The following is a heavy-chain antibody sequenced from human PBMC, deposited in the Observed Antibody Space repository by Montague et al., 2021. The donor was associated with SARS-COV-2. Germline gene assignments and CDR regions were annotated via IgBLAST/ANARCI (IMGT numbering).Heavy chain of an antibody. J-gene: IGHJ2*01. CDR1: GGSISSSSYY. V-gene: IGHV4-39*01. CDR3: ARHYYDSSGYYSPWYFDL. D-gene: IGHD3-22*01. Sequence: SETLSLTCTVSGGSISSSSYYWGWIRQPPGKGLEWIGSIYYSGSTYYNPSLKSRVTISVDTSENQFSLKLSSMTAADTAVYYCARHYYDSSGYYSPWYFDLWGRGTLALSPQ. CDR2: IYYSGST.